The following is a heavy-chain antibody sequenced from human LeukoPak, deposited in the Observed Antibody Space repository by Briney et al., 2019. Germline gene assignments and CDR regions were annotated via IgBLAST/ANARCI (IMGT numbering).Heavy chain of an antibody. CDR1: GYTLTELS. J-gene: IGHJ4*02. D-gene: IGHD2-2*01. Sequence: GASVKVSCKVSGYTLTELSMHWVRQAPGKGLEWMGGFDPEDGETIYAQKFQGRVTMTEDTSTDTAYMELSSLRSEDPAVYYCQKAGGPAATSLDYWGQGTLVTVSS. V-gene: IGHV1-24*01. CDR2: FDPEDGET. CDR3: QKAGGPAATSLDY.